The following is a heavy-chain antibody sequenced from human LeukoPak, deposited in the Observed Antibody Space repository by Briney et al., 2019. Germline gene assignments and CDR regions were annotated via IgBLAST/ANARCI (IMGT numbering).Heavy chain of an antibody. J-gene: IGHJ4*02. Sequence: GASVKVSCKASGYTFTGYYMHWVRQAPGQGLEWVGWINPNSGGTNYAQKFQGRVTMTRDTSISTAYMELSRLRSDDTAVYYCARLSGSGSPHYFDYWGQGTLLTVAS. CDR3: ARLSGSGSPHYFDY. CDR2: INPNSGGT. V-gene: IGHV1-2*02. CDR1: GYTFTGYY. D-gene: IGHD6-19*01.